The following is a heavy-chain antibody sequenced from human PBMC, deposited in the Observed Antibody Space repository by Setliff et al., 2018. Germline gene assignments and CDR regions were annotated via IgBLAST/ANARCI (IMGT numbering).Heavy chain of an antibody. Sequence: ASVKVSCKASGYTFTSYYMHWVRQAPGQGPEWMGIINPSGGSTSYAQKFQGRVTMTRDTSTSTVYMELSSLRSEDTAVYYCARDPTTYYDILTGSSSRRYGMDVWGQGTTVTVSS. D-gene: IGHD3-9*01. J-gene: IGHJ6*02. CDR2: INPSGGST. V-gene: IGHV1-46*01. CDR1: GYTFTSYY. CDR3: ARDPTTYYDILTGSSSRRYGMDV.